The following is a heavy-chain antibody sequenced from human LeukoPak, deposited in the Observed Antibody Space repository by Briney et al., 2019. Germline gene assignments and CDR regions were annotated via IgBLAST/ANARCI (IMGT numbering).Heavy chain of an antibody. CDR3: AREDVDTAMGLYYFDY. D-gene: IGHD5-18*01. V-gene: IGHV3-21*06. CDR1: GFTFRTYS. CDR2: IGSSSNYI. J-gene: IGHJ4*02. Sequence: GGSLRLSCAASGFTFRTYSMNWVRQAPGKGLEWVSSIGSSSNYIYYADSVKGRVTISRDNAKNSLYLQMNSLRAEDTAVYFCAREDVDTAMGLYYFDYWGQGTLVTVSS.